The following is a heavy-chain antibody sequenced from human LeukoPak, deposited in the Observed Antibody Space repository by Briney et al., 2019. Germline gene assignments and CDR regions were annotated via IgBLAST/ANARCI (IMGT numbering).Heavy chain of an antibody. V-gene: IGHV1-18*01. D-gene: IGHD6-19*01. CDR2: ISGYNGNT. CDR1: GYTFTSYG. Sequence: WASVKVSCKASGYTFTSYGISWVRQAPGQGLEWMGWISGYNGNTNYAQQFLGRVTMTKYTPTSTAYMELKSLTSDDTAVYYCARDSSGWSQGVDSWGQGTLVTVSS. J-gene: IGHJ4*02. CDR3: ARDSSGWSQGVDS.